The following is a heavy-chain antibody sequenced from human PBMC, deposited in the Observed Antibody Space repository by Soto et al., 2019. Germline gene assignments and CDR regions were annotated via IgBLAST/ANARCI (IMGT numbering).Heavy chain of an antibody. V-gene: IGHV1-69*13. CDR2: IIPIFGTA. CDR1: GGTFSSYA. J-gene: IGHJ6*04. CDR3: ARGWGSIAVAGPLRAV. D-gene: IGHD6-19*01. Sequence: SVKVSCKASGGTFSSYAISWVRQAPGQGLEWMGGIIPIFGTANYAQKFQGRVTITADESTSTAYMELSSRRCEDTAVYYWARGWGSIAVAGPLRAVWGKGTTVTVSS.